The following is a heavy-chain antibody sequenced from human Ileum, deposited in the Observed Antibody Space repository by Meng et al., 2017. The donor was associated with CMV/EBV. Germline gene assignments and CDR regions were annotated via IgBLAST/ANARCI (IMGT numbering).Heavy chain of an antibody. CDR1: GFTFSSYW. CDR3: AKDRDRYCSSTGCSYGMDV. Sequence: GESLKISCAASGFTFSSYWMHWVRQAPGKGLEWVAFIRYDGTITYFADSVKGRFTISRDNSKNTNKLYLQMNRLGPEDTGMYYCAKDRDRYCSSTGCSYGMDVWGQGTTVTVSS. D-gene: IGHD2-2*01. J-gene: IGHJ6*02. CDR2: IRYDGTIT. V-gene: IGHV3-30*02.